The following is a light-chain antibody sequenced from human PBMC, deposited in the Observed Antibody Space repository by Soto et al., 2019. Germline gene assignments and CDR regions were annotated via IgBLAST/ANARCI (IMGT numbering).Light chain of an antibody. CDR2: DAS. CDR1: QNINNY. CDR3: QQYENLPT. V-gene: IGKV1-33*01. Sequence: DIQMTQSASSLSASVGARVTITCQARQNINNYLNGYQQKPGRAPKLRIYDASNLEAGVPSRFRGSGSGTDFTFTISRLPPEDIATYYCQQYENLPTFGQGTRLEIK. J-gene: IGKJ5*01.